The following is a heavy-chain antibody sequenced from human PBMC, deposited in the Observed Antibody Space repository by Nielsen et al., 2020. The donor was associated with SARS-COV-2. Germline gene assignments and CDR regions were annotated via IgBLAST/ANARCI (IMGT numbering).Heavy chain of an antibody. V-gene: IGHV5-51*01. D-gene: IGHD6-13*01. Sequence: GESLKISCKGSGYSFTSYWIGWVRQMPGKGLEWMGIIYPGDSATRYSPSFQGQVTISADKSISTAYLQWSSLKASDTAMYYCARLGLRGAAAGTSWFDPWGQGTLVTVSS. CDR2: IYPGDSAT. CDR1: GYSFTSYW. J-gene: IGHJ5*02. CDR3: ARLGLRGAAAGTSWFDP.